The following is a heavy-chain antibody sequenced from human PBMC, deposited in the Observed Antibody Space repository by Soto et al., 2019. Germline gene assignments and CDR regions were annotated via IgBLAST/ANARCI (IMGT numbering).Heavy chain of an antibody. CDR1: GGSISSYY. CDR2: IYTSGST. Sequence: SETLSLTCTVSGGSISSYYWSWIRQPAGKGLEWIGRIYTSGSTNYNPSLKSRVAMSVDTSKNQFSLKLSSVTAADTAVYYCARGDSGFGLMYYYGMDVWGQGTTVTVSS. V-gene: IGHV4-4*07. CDR3: ARGDSGFGLMYYYGMDV. J-gene: IGHJ6*02. D-gene: IGHD5-12*01.